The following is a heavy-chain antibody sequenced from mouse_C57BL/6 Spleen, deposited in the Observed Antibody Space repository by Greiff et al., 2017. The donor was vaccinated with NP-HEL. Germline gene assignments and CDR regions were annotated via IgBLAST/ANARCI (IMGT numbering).Heavy chain of an antibody. CDR1: GYTFTSYW. Sequence: VQLQQPGAELVKPGASVKLSCKASGYTFTSYWMHWVKQRPGQGLEWIGMIHPNSGSTNYNEKFKSKATLTVDKSSSTAYMQLSSLTSEDSAVYYCVIYYDYSSWFAYWGQGTLVTVSA. CDR2: IHPNSGST. CDR3: VIYYDYSSWFAY. V-gene: IGHV1-64*01. J-gene: IGHJ3*01. D-gene: IGHD2-4*01.